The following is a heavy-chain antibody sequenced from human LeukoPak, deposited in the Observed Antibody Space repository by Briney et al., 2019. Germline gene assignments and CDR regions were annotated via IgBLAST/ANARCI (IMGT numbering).Heavy chain of an antibody. V-gene: IGHV3-33*01. CDR2: IWYDGSNK. D-gene: IGHD2-8*01. CDR3: AREGPMVVSEDAFDF. J-gene: IGHJ3*01. CDR1: GFTFSSYG. Sequence: PGRSLRLSCAASGFTFSSYGMHWVRQAPGKGLEWVAVIWYDGSNKYYADSVKGRFTISRDNAKNSLYLQMNSMRADDTAVYYCAREGPMVVSEDAFDFWGQGTMVTVSS.